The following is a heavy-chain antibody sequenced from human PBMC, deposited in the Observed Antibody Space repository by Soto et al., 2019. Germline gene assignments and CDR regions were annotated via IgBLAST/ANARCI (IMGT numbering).Heavy chain of an antibody. Sequence: SETLSLTCTVSGGSISSYYWSWIRQPAGKGLEWIGRIYTSGSTNYNPSLKSRVTMSVDTSKNQFSLKLGSVTAADTAVYYCARGSGLYSSSWYGYWGQGTLVTVSS. V-gene: IGHV4-4*07. D-gene: IGHD6-13*01. CDR1: GGSISSYY. CDR2: IYTSGST. J-gene: IGHJ4*02. CDR3: ARGSGLYSSSWYGY.